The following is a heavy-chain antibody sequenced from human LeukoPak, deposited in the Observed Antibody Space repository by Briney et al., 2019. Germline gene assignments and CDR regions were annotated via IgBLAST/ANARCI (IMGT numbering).Heavy chain of an antibody. J-gene: IGHJ4*02. V-gene: IGHV4-59*01. CDR2: IYYSGST. CDR1: GGSISGYY. D-gene: IGHD2/OR15-2a*01. Sequence: SETLSLTCTVSGGSISGYYWSWIRQPPGKGLEWIGYIYYSGSTRYNPSLKSRATVSVDTSKSQFSLKLSSVTAADTAVYYCARDEYFGSEIDYWGQGTLVTVSS. CDR3: ARDEYFGSEIDY.